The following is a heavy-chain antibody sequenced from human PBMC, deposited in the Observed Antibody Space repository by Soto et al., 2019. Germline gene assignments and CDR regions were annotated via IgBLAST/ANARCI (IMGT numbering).Heavy chain of an antibody. CDR1: GGTFSSYA. D-gene: IGHD2-2*01. J-gene: IGHJ6*02. V-gene: IGHV1-69*06. CDR3: ARPRYCSSTSCNSNYGMDV. CDR2: IIPIFGTA. Sequence: VKVSCKASGGTFSSYAISWVRQAPGQGLEWMGGIIPIFGTANYAQKFQGRVTITADKSTSTAYMELSSLRSEDTAVYYCARPRYCSSTSCNSNYGMDVWGQGTTVTVS.